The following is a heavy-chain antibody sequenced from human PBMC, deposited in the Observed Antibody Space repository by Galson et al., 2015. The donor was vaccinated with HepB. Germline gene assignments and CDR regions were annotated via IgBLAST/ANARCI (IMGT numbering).Heavy chain of an antibody. Sequence: SLRLSCAASGFTFSDYNMNWVRQAPGKGLEWVSHITSNSNTIYYADSMKGRFTISRDNAKNSLYLEMNSLRDEDTALYYCARNLDYWGQGTLVTVSS. J-gene: IGHJ4*02. CDR1: GFTFSDYN. CDR3: ARNLDY. V-gene: IGHV3-48*02. CDR2: ITSNSNTI.